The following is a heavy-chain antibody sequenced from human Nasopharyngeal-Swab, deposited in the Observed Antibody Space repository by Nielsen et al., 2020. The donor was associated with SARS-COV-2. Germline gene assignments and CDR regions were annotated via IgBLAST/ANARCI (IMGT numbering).Heavy chain of an antibody. CDR2: ISSSSSYI. Sequence: GGSLRLSCAASGFTFSNAWMTWVRQAPGKGLEWVSSISSSSSYIYYADSVKGRFTISRDNAKNSLYLQMNSLRAEDTAVYYCVREFEATGATYLDYWGLGTLVTVSS. D-gene: IGHD1-26*01. CDR3: VREFEATGATYLDY. CDR1: GFTFSNAW. J-gene: IGHJ4*02. V-gene: IGHV3-21*01.